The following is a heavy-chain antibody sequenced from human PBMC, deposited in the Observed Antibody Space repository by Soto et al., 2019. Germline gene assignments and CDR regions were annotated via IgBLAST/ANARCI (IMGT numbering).Heavy chain of an antibody. J-gene: IGHJ4*02. CDR3: EHAPPVATGGDY. D-gene: IGHD5-12*01. Sequence: QITLKASGPTLVKPTQTLTLTCTFSGFSLSTTGVGVGWIRQPPGKALDWLALIYWDDVKRYSPSVKSRLTIPKDTSKSPVVRSTPNIDPLETAAYGSEHAPPVATGGDYWGQGTLVTVSS. V-gene: IGHV2-5*02. CDR1: GFSLSTTGVG. CDR2: IYWDDVK.